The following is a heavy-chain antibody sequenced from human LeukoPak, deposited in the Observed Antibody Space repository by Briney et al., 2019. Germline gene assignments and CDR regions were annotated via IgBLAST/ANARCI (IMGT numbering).Heavy chain of an antibody. D-gene: IGHD3-16*01. CDR1: GFTFSSYS. CDR2: ISSSSSYI. J-gene: IGHJ4*02. Sequence: GGSLRLSCAASGFTFSSYSMNWVRQAPGKGLEWVSSISSSSSYIYYAGSVKGRFTISRDNAKNSLYLQMNSLRAEDTAVYYCARAHMGDFDYWGQGTLVTVSS. V-gene: IGHV3-21*01. CDR3: ARAHMGDFDY.